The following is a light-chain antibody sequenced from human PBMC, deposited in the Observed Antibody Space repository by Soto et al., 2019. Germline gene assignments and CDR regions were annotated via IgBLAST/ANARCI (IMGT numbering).Light chain of an antibody. CDR3: AAWDDSLSARYV. Sequence: LTQPPSASGTPGQRVTISCSGSSSNIGSNYVYWYQQPPGTAPKLLIYRNNQRPSGVPDRFSGSKSGTSASLAISGLRSEDEADYYCAAWDDSLSARYVFGTGTKVTVL. V-gene: IGLV1-47*01. J-gene: IGLJ1*01. CDR2: RNN. CDR1: SSNIGSNY.